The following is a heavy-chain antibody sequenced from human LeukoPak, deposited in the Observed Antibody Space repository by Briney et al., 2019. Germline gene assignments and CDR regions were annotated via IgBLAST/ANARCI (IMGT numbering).Heavy chain of an antibody. V-gene: IGHV3-23*01. J-gene: IGHJ4*02. CDR2: ISGSGGST. D-gene: IGHD6-19*01. CDR3: TTYRITVAGLVHY. CDR1: GFTFNNYG. Sequence: GGSLRLSCAASGFTFNNYGMSWVRQAPGKGLEWVSAISGSGGSTFYADSVKGRFTISRDNSKNTLYLQMNSLRAEDTAVYYCTTYRITVAGLVHYWGQGSLVAVSS.